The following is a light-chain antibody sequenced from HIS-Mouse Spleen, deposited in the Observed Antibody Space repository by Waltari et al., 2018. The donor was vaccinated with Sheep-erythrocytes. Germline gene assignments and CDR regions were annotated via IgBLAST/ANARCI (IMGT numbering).Light chain of an antibody. V-gene: IGLV3-19*01. J-gene: IGLJ2*01. CDR2: GKN. CDR3: NPRDSSGNHVV. CDR1: SLRSYY. Sequence: SSELTQDPAVSVALGQTVRITCQGDSLRSYYASWYQQKPGQAPVLFIYGKNNRPSGIPGRFSCSSSGNTASLTITGAQAEDEADYYCNPRDSSGNHVVFGGGTKLTVL.